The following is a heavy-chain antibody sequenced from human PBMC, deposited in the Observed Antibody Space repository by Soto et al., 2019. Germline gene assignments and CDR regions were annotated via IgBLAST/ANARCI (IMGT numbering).Heavy chain of an antibody. J-gene: IGHJ4*02. CDR2: NIPILGIA. CDR3: SGGGNSDIDY. Sequence: QVQLVQSGAEVKKPGSSVKVSCKASGGTFSSYTISWVRQAPGQGLEWMGRNIPILGIANYAQKFQGRVTITADKSTSTAYMELSSLRSEDTAVYYCSGGGNSDIDYWGQGTLVTVSS. D-gene: IGHD2-21*02. CDR1: GGTFSSYT. V-gene: IGHV1-69*02.